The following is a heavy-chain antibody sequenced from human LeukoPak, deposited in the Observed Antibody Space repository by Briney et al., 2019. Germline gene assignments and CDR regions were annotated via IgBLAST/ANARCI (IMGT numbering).Heavy chain of an antibody. CDR1: GYTLTELS. CDR2: FDPEDGET. V-gene: IGHV1-24*01. CDR3: AALAVAGTSFDY. Sequence: ASVKVSCKVSGYTLTELSMHWVRQAPGKGLEWMGGFDPEDGETIYAQKFQGRVTMTEDTSTDTAYMELSSLRAEDTAVYYCAALAVAGTSFDYWGQGTLVTVSS. D-gene: IGHD6-19*01. J-gene: IGHJ4*02.